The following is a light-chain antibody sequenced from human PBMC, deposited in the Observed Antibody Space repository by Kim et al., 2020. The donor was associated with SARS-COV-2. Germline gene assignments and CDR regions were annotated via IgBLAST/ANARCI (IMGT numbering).Light chain of an antibody. CDR1: SLRSYY. J-gene: IGLJ1*01. CDR2: GKN. CDR3: NSRDSSLKV. Sequence: SSELTQDPAVSVALGQTVRITCQGDSLRSYYASWYQQKPGQAPVLVIYGKNNRPSGIPDRFSGSSSGNTASLTITGAQAEDEADYYCNSRDSSLKVFGTGTKVTVL. V-gene: IGLV3-19*01.